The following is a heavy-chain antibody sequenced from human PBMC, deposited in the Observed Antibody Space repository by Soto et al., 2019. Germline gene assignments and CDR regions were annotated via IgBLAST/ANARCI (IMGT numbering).Heavy chain of an antibody. Sequence: VASVKVSCKASGYTFTSYGISWVRQAPGQGLEWMGWISAYNGNTNYAQKLQGRVTMTTDTSTSTAYMELRSLRSDDTAVYYCAREAQDSSGYYYYYYGMDVWGQGTTVTVSS. CDR1: GYTFTSYG. J-gene: IGHJ6*02. CDR2: ISAYNGNT. CDR3: AREAQDSSGYYYYYYGMDV. V-gene: IGHV1-18*01. D-gene: IGHD3-22*01.